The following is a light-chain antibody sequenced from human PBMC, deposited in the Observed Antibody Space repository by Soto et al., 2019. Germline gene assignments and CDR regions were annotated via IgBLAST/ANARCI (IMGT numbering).Light chain of an antibody. CDR3: QQYSSSRT. CDR2: GGS. V-gene: IGKV3-20*01. Sequence: LLTQSPCTLSLSPGERATLYCRASQSVSSNHLAWYQQKPGHAPSLLIYGGSSRATGIPVRLSGSGSETDFTLTITRLEPEDFAMYYCQQYSSSRTFGQGTKVDIK. CDR1: QSVSSNH. J-gene: IGKJ1*01.